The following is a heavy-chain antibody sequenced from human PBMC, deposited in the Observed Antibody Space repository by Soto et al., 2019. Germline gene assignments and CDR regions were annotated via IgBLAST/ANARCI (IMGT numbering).Heavy chain of an antibody. CDR3: AREGGNYTFWSGQLTFDP. J-gene: IGHJ5*02. Sequence: HPGGSLRLSCAASGFTFSSYAMHWVRQAPGKGLEWVAVISYDGRNKYYADSVKGRFTISRDNSQNTLYLQMYSPSDEDTAVYYCAREGGNYTFWSGQLTFDPWGQGTLVTVSS. D-gene: IGHD3-3*01. V-gene: IGHV3-30*04. CDR1: GFTFSSYA. CDR2: ISYDGRNK.